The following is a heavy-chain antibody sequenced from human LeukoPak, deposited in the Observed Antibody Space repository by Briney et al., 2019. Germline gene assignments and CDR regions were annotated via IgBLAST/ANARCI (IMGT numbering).Heavy chain of an antibody. CDR1: GYTFTGHY. Sequence: ASVKVSCKASGYTFTGHYMHWVRQAPGQGLEWMGWINPNSGGTNYAQKFQGRVTMTRDTSISTAYMELSRLRSDDTAVYYCARVRIVVVPAASTFDYWGQGTLVTVSS. CDR3: ARVRIVVVPAASTFDY. J-gene: IGHJ4*02. V-gene: IGHV1-2*02. D-gene: IGHD2-2*01. CDR2: INPNSGGT.